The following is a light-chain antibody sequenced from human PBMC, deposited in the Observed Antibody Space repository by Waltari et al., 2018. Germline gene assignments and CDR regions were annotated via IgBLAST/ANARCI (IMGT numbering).Light chain of an antibody. CDR2: DAS. Sequence: EIVLTQSPGILSLSPGERAVLSCRASHSVSSNYLAWYQQKPGQAPRPLLYDASTRATGVPPRFSGSGSGTEFTLTISSLQSEDFAVYSCQQYNDWPLTFGGGTKVEIK. V-gene: IGKV3-15*01. CDR1: HSVSSN. CDR3: QQYNDWPLT. J-gene: IGKJ4*01.